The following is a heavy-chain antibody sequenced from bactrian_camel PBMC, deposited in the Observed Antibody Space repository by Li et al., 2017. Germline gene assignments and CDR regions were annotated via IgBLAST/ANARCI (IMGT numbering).Heavy chain of an antibody. CDR2: ISRITSTT. D-gene: IGHD4*01. CDR1: GTTSSILC. Sequence: HVQLVESGGASVQAGGSLRLSCAASGTTSSILCMAWFRQAPGKEREGVARISRITSTTFYADSVARRFTISQDNAKKTVYLQMNSLKPDDTAMYYCAADCDLGDYLGTYVKHWGQGTQVTVS. CDR3: AADCDLGDYLGTYVKH. V-gene: IGHV3-3*01. J-gene: IGHJ4*01.